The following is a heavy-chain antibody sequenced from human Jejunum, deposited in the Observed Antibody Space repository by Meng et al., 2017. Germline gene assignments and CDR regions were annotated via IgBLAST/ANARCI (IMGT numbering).Heavy chain of an antibody. J-gene: IGHJ4*02. CDR1: GFNFYTYE. V-gene: IGHV3-48*03. D-gene: IGHD2-15*01. Sequence: GESLKISCAASGFNFYTYEMNWVRQAPGTGLEWVAYLFSSDTNTYYADSVKGRFTISRDKANTSLYLQMNSLRAEDTAVYYCASGLSGFCSGDICYTGGYWGQGTLVTVSS. CDR3: ASGLSGFCSGDICYTGGY. CDR2: LFSSDTNT.